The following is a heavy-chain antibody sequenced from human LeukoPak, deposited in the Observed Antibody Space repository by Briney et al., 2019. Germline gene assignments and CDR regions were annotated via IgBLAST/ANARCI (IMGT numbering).Heavy chain of an antibody. CDR2: IGAISTML. CDR1: GFTVSSNS. Sequence: PGGSLRLSCTVSGFTVSSNSMSWVRQSPGKGLEWLGFIGAISTMLPYADSVEGRFTLSRDHAKNSLYLQMNSLRHDDTAVYYCARDTPVPTIIPGVWGQGTLVAASS. CDR3: ARDTPVPTIIPGV. J-gene: IGHJ4*02. D-gene: IGHD2-2*01. V-gene: IGHV3-48*02.